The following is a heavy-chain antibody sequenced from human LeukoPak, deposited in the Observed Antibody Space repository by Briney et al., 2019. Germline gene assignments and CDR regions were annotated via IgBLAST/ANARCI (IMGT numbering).Heavy chain of an antibody. Sequence: GGSLRLSCAVSGFPVYTNSMNWVRQVPGKGLEWVSVIYTGSTTHYADSVKGRFTISRDNSKNTLYLEMNSLRAEDAAVYFCARSPAFYDGAVVKYYFDYWGQGTLVTVSS. CDR2: IYTGSTT. CDR1: GFPVYTNS. J-gene: IGHJ4*02. V-gene: IGHV3-53*01. D-gene: IGHD6-19*01. CDR3: ARSPAFYDGAVVKYYFDY.